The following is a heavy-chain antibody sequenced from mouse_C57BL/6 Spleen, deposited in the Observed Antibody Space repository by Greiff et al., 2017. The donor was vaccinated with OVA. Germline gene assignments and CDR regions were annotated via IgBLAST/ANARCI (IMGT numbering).Heavy chain of an antibody. CDR1: GFTFSDYG. D-gene: IGHD2-3*01. CDR3: ARQCGYYLLAMDY. Sequence: EVKLVESGGGLVKPGGSLKLSCAASGFTFSDYGMHWVRQAPEKGLEWVAYISSGSSIIYYADTVKGRFTISRDNARNTLFLQLTILRSEDTAMYYCARQCGYYLLAMDYWGQGTSVTVSS. V-gene: IGHV5-17*01. CDR2: ISSGSSII. J-gene: IGHJ4*01.